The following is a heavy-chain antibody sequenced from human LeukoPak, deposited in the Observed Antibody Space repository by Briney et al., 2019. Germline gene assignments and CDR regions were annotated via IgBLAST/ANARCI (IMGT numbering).Heavy chain of an antibody. V-gene: IGHV3-23*01. CDR3: AKGGDDFWRGYPEDY. Sequence: PGGSLGLSCAASGFTFSNYAMSWVRQAPGKGLEWVSVISGSGGTTYSADSVKGRFTISRDNSKNTLYLQMNNLRVEDTAVYYCAKGGDDFWRGYPEDYWGQGFLVSVSS. J-gene: IGHJ4*02. D-gene: IGHD3-3*01. CDR2: ISGSGGTT. CDR1: GFTFSNYA.